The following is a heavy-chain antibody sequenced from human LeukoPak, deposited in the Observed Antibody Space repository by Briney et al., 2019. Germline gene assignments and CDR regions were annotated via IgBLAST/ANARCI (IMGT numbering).Heavy chain of an antibody. V-gene: IGHV4-59*08. J-gene: IGHJ3*02. CDR3: ARQGYFSSWYGPADAFDI. CDR2: IYYSGST. CDR1: GGSISSYY. Sequence: PSGTLSLTCTVSGGSISSYYWSWIRQPPGKGLEWIGYIYYSGSTNYNPSLKSRVTISVDTSKNQFSLKLSSVTAADTAVYYCARQGYFSSWYGPADAFDIWGQGTMVTVSS. D-gene: IGHD6-13*01.